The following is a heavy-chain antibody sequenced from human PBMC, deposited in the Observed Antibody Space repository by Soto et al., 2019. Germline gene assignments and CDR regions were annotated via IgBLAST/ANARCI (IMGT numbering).Heavy chain of an antibody. V-gene: IGHV4-30-4*01. CDR1: GGSISSGDHY. D-gene: IGHD5-18*01. CDR2: IYYSGTS. Sequence: QVHLQESGPGLVKPSQTLSLTCTVSGGSISSGDHYWTWIRQPPGKGLEWIGHIYYSGTSYYNPSLKNRVPISLGPSKNQFSLKLSSVTATDTAVSYCAPHRRGFSSKFGPWGQGTLVTVSS. J-gene: IGHJ5*02. CDR3: APHRRGFSSKFGP.